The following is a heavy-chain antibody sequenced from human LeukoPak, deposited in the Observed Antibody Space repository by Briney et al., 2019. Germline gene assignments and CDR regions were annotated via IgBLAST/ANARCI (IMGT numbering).Heavy chain of an antibody. CDR2: IYYSGST. CDR3: ASSIAAAGPFDY. D-gene: IGHD6-13*01. Sequence: SETLSLTCTVSGGSISSYYWSWIRQPPGTGLEWIRYIYYSGSTNYNPSLKSRVTISVDTSKNQFSLKLSSVTAADTAVYYCASSIAAAGPFDYWGQGTLVTVSS. V-gene: IGHV4-59*01. CDR1: GGSISSYY. J-gene: IGHJ4*02.